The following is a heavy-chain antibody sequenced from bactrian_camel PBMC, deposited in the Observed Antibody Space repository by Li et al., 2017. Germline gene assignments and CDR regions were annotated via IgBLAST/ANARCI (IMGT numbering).Heavy chain of an antibody. CDR1: GEIFTTCG. Sequence: HVQLVESGGGSVQAGGSLKLSCATSGEIFTTCGMGWFRQAPGEAREMVSTMRSSDGRISYADSVKGRFTISRDKSWKMLYLQMNSLKPEDTAMYYCAADSKYEKVLVQWVEFFDIQGQGTQVTVS. D-gene: IGHD3*01. V-gene: IGHV3S68*01. J-gene: IGHJ4*01. CDR2: MRSSDGRI.